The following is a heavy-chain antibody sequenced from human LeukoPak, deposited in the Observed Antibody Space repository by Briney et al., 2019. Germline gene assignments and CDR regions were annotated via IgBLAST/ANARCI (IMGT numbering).Heavy chain of an antibody. CDR3: ARSPSWYYDSSGYYLPYWYFDL. J-gene: IGHJ2*01. CDR1: GGSFSSYY. Sequence: SETLSLTCTVSGGSFSSYYWSWIRQPPGKGLEWIGYIYYSGSTNSNPSLKTRVTISVDTSKYQFSLKLSSVTAADTAVYYCARSPSWYYDSSGYYLPYWYFDLWGRGNLVTVSS. V-gene: IGHV4-59*01. CDR2: IYYSGST. D-gene: IGHD3-22*01.